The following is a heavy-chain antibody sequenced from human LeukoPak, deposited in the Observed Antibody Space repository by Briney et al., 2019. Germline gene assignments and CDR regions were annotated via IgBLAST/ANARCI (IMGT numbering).Heavy chain of an antibody. CDR2: IKIKIDGGTT. CDR3: TTLWDSSGWYRTDV. V-gene: IGHV3-15*01. J-gene: IGHJ6*02. Sequence: GGSLRLSCAASGFTFSHAWMTWVRQAPGKGLEWVGRIKIKIDGGTTVYAAPVKGRFTISRDDSKNTMYLQMNSLKTEDTAVYYCTTLWDSSGWYRTDVRGQGTTVTVSS. D-gene: IGHD6-25*01. CDR1: GFTFSHAW.